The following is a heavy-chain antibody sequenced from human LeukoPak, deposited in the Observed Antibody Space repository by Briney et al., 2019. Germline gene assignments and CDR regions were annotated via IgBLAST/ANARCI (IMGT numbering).Heavy chain of an antibody. Sequence: PSETLSLTCTVSGGSISSSSYYWGWIRQLPGKGLEWIGSIYYSGSTYYNPSLKSRVTISVDTSKNQFSLKLSSVTAADTAVYYCARTITYYYYYMDVWGKGTTVTVSS. J-gene: IGHJ6*03. D-gene: IGHD3-10*01. V-gene: IGHV4-39*01. CDR3: ARTITYYYYYMDV. CDR2: IYYSGST. CDR1: GGSISSSSYY.